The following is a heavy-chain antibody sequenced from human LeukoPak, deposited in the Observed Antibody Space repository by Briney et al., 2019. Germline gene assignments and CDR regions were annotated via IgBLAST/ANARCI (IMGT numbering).Heavy chain of an antibody. J-gene: IGHJ4*02. V-gene: IGHV3-23*01. D-gene: IGHD2/OR15-2a*01. CDR3: AKERPQTTSFDY. CDR2: ISGSGSNT. Sequence: HPGGSLRLSCAASGFTFSSYPMNWVRQAPGKGLEWVSTISGSGSNTYYADSVKGRFTVSRDNSKNTLYLQMNSLRAEDTAIYYCAKERPQTTSFDYWGQGTLVTVSS. CDR1: GFTFSSYP.